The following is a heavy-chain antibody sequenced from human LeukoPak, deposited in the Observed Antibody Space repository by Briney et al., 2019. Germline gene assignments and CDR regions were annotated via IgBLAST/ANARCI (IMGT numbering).Heavy chain of an antibody. D-gene: IGHD3-10*01. V-gene: IGHV7-4-1*02. Sequence: ASVKVSCKASGYTFTSYAMNWVRQAPGQGLEWMGWINTNTGNPTYAQGFTGRFVFSLDTSVSTAYLQISSLKADDTAVYYCARDLPWFGELPTTLDYWGQGTLVTVSS. CDR3: ARDLPWFGELPTTLDY. CDR1: GYTFTSYA. J-gene: IGHJ4*02. CDR2: INTNTGNP.